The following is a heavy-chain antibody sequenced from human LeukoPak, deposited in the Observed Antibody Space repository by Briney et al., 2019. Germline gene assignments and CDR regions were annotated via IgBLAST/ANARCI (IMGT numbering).Heavy chain of an antibody. J-gene: IGHJ4*02. CDR2: ISSTSSTV. D-gene: IGHD5-24*01. V-gene: IGHV3-48*02. Sequence: GGSLRLSCAASGFTFSNYSMNWVRQAPGKGLEWISCISSTSSTVYYADSVKGRFTVSRDNAKNSLCLQMNSLRDEDTAMFYCARVGDGYSVNYFDYWGQGTLVTVSS. CDR1: GFTFSNYS. CDR3: ARVGDGYSVNYFDY.